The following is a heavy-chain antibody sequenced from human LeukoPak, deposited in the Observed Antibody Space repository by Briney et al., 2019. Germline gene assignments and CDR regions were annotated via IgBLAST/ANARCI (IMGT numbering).Heavy chain of an antibody. CDR3: AGDWYEPITMVRGVTHNDAFDT. D-gene: IGHD3-10*01. CDR1: GFTFSSYA. V-gene: IGHV3-30-3*01. Sequence: GGSLRLSCAASGFTFSSYAMHWVRQAPGKGLEWVAVISYDGSNKYYADSVKGRFTISRDNSKNTLYLQMNSLRAEDTAVYYCAGDWYEPITMVRGVTHNDAFDTWGQGTMVTVSS. J-gene: IGHJ3*02. CDR2: ISYDGSNK.